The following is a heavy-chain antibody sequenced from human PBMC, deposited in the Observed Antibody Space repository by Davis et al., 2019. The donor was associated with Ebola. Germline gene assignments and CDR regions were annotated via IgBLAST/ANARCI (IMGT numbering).Heavy chain of an antibody. V-gene: IGHV5-51*01. D-gene: IGHD3-22*01. CDR2: IYPGDSDT. Sequence: GESLKISCKGFGYSFTTYWIGWVRQMPGKGLEWMGIIYPGDSDTRYSPSFQGQVTISADKSISTAYLQWSSLKASDTAIYYCARRDSNGYFIFDSWGQGTLVTVSS. J-gene: IGHJ4*02. CDR1: GYSFTTYW. CDR3: ARRDSNGYFIFDS.